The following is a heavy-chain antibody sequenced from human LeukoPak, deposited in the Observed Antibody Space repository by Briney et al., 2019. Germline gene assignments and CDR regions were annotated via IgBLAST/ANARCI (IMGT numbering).Heavy chain of an antibody. D-gene: IGHD1-20*01. V-gene: IGHV4-59*01. CDR2: IYYSGST. CDR3: ARVYNWNLSVYFDY. J-gene: IGHJ4*02. CDR1: GGSISSYY. Sequence: PSETLSLTCTVSGGSISSYYWSWIRQPPGKGLEWIGYIYYSGSTNYNPSLKGRVTISVDTSKNQFSLKLSSVTAADTAVYHCARVYNWNLSVYFDYWGQGTLVTVSS.